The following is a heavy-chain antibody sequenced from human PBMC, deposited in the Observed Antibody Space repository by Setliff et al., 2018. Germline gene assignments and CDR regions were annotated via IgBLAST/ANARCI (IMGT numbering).Heavy chain of an antibody. CDR3: ARVDFTMIQGVIGH. J-gene: IGHJ1*01. CDR1: GASFSGNY. V-gene: IGHV4-34*01. CDR2: MNPSGST. D-gene: IGHD3-10*01. Sequence: PSETLSLTCAVYGASFSGNYWSWIRQPPGKGLEWIGEMNPSGSTNYNPSLKSRVTFSVDTSKNQFSLKLTSVTAADTAVYYCARVDFTMIQGVIGHWGQGTLVTVSS.